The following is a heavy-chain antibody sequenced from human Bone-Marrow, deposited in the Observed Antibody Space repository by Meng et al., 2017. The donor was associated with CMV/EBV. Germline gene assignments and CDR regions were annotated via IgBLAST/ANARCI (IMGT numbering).Heavy chain of an antibody. CDR3: VKGGTQDLDY. Sequence: GGSLRLSCTVSGFSFNNYWMSWVRQAPGKGLEWVANIKYDGSEKYYVDSLKGRFTIARDNVKNSLFLQMNGLRADDTAMYYCVKGGTQDLDYWGQGTLVTVSS. V-gene: IGHV3-7*01. D-gene: IGHD1-26*01. CDR2: IKYDGSEK. CDR1: GFSFNNYW. J-gene: IGHJ4*02.